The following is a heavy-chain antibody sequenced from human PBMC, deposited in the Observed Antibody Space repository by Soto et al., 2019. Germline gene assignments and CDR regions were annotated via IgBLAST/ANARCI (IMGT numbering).Heavy chain of an antibody. D-gene: IGHD3-10*01. J-gene: IGHJ6*02. V-gene: IGHV4-30-4*01. CDR1: GGSISSGDYY. Sequence: SETLSLTCTVSGGSISSGDYYWSWIRQPPGKGLEWIGYIYYSGSTYYNPSLKSRVTISVDTSKNQFSLKLSSVTAADTAVYYCAREQMVRAVIPHYYGMDVWGQGTTVTVSS. CDR3: AREQMVRAVIPHYYGMDV. CDR2: IYYSGST.